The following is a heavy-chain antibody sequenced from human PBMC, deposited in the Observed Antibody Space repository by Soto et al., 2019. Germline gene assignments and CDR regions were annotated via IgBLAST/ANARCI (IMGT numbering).Heavy chain of an antibody. CDR2: IRSKAYGGTT. CDR1: GFTFGDYA. CDR3: TRDGSYCGGDCLVTFDI. Sequence: GSLRLSCTASGFTFGDYAMSWVRQAPGKGLEWVGFIRSKAYGGTTEYAASVKGRFTISRDDSKSIAYLQMNSLKTEDTAVYYCTRDGSYCGGDCLVTFDIWGQGTMVTVSS. D-gene: IGHD2-21*02. V-gene: IGHV3-49*04. J-gene: IGHJ3*02.